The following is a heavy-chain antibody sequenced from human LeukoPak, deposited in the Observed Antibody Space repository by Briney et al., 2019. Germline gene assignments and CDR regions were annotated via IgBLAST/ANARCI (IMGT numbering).Heavy chain of an antibody. D-gene: IGHD4-23*01. V-gene: IGHV4-59*08. CDR3: ARHRPNTVVIDY. Sequence: SETLSLTCTVSGGSISSYYWSWLRQPPGKGLEWIGHIYYSGSINYNPSLKSRVTISVDTSKNQFSLKLSSVTAADTAVYYCARHRPNTVVIDYWGQGTLVTVSS. CDR1: GGSISSYY. CDR2: IYYSGSI. J-gene: IGHJ4*02.